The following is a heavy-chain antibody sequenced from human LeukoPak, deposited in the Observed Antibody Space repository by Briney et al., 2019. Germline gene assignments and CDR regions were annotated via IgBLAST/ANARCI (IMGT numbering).Heavy chain of an antibody. D-gene: IGHD1-26*01. CDR3: ARDTSGSYSFDY. CDR2: IIPIFGTA. V-gene: IGHV1-69*05. Sequence: SVKVSCKASGGTSSSYAISWVRQAPGQGLEWMGGIIPIFGTANYAQKFQGRVTITTDESTSTAYMELSSLRSEDTAVYYCARDTSGSYSFDYWGQGTLVTVSS. J-gene: IGHJ4*02. CDR1: GGTSSSYA.